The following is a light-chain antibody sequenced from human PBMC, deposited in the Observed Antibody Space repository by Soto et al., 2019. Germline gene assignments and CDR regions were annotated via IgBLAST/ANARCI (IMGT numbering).Light chain of an antibody. V-gene: IGKV1-17*01. CDR1: QGIGND. CDR2: GAS. Sequence: DIQMTQSPSSLSASVGDRVTITCRASQGIGNDLGWYHQEPGKAPKRLIYGASSLQSGVPSRFSGSGSGTEFTLTISSLQPEDFATYYCLQHYNYPLTFGGGTKVEI. CDR3: LQHYNYPLT. J-gene: IGKJ4*01.